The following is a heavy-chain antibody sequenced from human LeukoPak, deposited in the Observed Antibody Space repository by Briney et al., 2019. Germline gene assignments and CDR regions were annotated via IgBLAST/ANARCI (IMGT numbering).Heavy chain of an antibody. J-gene: IGHJ6*02. Sequence: KTSETLSLTCAVYGGSFSGYYWSWVRQPPGKGLEWIGEINHSGSTNYNASLKSRVTISVDTAKNQCSLKLSSVTAADTAVYYCARVPRLYDSSGYRYYYYGMDVWGQGTTVTVSS. CDR3: ARVPRLYDSSGYRYYYYGMDV. CDR1: GGSFSGYY. D-gene: IGHD3-22*01. V-gene: IGHV4-34*01. CDR2: INHSGST.